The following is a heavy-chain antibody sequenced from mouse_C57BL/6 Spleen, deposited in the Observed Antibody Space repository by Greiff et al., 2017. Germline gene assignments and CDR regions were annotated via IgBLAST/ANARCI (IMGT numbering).Heavy chain of an antibody. J-gene: IGHJ3*01. CDR2: IRNKANNHAT. CDR1: GFTFSDAW. D-gene: IGHD1-1*01. CDR3: TTIYYYGSSYLPWFAY. Sequence: EVMLVESGGGLVQPGGSMKLSCAASGFTFSDAWMDWVRQSPEKGLEWVAEIRNKANNHATYYAESVKGRFTISRDDSKSSVYLQMNSLRAEDTGIYYCTTIYYYGSSYLPWFAYWGQGTLVTVSA. V-gene: IGHV6-6*01.